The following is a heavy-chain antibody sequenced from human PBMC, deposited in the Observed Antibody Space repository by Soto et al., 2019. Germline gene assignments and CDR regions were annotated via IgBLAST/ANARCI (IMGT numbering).Heavy chain of an antibody. Sequence: SETLSLTCTVSGGSISSYYWSWIRQPPGKGLEWIGYIYYSGSTNYNPSLKSRVTISVDTSKNQFSLKLSSVTAADTAVYYCAREGGGYYYDSSGPHRLDPWGQGTLVTVSS. D-gene: IGHD3-22*01. CDR2: IYYSGST. J-gene: IGHJ5*02. CDR1: GGSISSYY. CDR3: AREGGGYYYDSSGPHRLDP. V-gene: IGHV4-59*01.